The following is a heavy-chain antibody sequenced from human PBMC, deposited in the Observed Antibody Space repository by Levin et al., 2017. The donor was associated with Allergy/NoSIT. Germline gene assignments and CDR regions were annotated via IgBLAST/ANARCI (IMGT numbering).Heavy chain of an antibody. V-gene: IGHV3-30-3*01. J-gene: IGHJ6*03. Sequence: SCAASGFTFSSYAMHWVRQAPGKGLEWVAVISYDGSNKYYADSVKGRFTISRDNSKNTLYLQMNSLRAEDTAVYYCARQGHMDVWGKGTTVTVSS. CDR2: ISYDGSNK. CDR3: ARQGHMDV. CDR1: GFTFSSYA.